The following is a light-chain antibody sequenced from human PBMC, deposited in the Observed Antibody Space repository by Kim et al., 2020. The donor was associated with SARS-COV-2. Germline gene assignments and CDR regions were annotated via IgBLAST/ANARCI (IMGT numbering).Light chain of an antibody. J-gene: IGKJ2*01. CDR1: QNIGRN. Sequence: EIVMTQSPVTLSVSPGERATLSCRASQNIGRNLAWYQQKPAQVPRLLIYGASTRATGISARFSGSGSETEFTLTISSLQSEDFAVYYCQQYKALSTFGQGTKLEIK. CDR3: QQYKALST. CDR2: GAS. V-gene: IGKV3D-15*01.